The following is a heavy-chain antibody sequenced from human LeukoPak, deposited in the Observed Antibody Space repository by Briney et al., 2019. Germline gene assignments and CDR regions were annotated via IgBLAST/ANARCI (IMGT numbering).Heavy chain of an antibody. CDR2: INPSGGST. J-gene: IGHJ4*02. V-gene: IGHV1-46*01. CDR3: ARTPKLRYCSSTSCYYFDY. CDR1: GYTFTSYY. D-gene: IGHD2-2*01. Sequence: ASVKVSCKASGYTFTSYYMHWVRRAPGQGLEWMGIINPSGGSTSYAQKFQGRVTMTRDMSTSTVYMELSSLRSEDTAVYYCARTPKLRYCSSTSCYYFDYWGQGTLVTVSS.